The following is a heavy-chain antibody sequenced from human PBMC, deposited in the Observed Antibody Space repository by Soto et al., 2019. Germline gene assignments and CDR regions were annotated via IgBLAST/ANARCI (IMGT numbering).Heavy chain of an antibody. Sequence: SETLSLTCTVSGGSVSSGSYYWSWIRQPPGKGLEWIGYIYYSGSTSYNPSLKSRVTISVDTSKNQFSLKLSSVTAADTAVYYCAREVGTLDYFDYWGQGTLVTVSS. CDR1: GGSVSSGSYY. J-gene: IGHJ4*02. CDR3: AREVGTLDYFDY. V-gene: IGHV4-61*01. D-gene: IGHD1-1*01. CDR2: IYYSGST.